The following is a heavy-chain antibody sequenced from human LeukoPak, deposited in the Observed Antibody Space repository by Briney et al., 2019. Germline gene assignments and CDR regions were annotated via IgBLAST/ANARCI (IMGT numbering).Heavy chain of an antibody. D-gene: IGHD3-10*01. CDR1: GFTFSSYA. V-gene: IGHV3-20*04. CDR2: INWNGGST. J-gene: IGHJ4*02. CDR3: ARTFGSGSYGEYYFDY. Sequence: GGSLRLSCAASGFTFSSYAMTWVRQAPGKGLEWVSGINWNGGSTGYADSVKGRFTISRDNAKNSLYLQMNSLRPEDTALYYCARTFGSGSYGEYYFDYWGQGTLVTVSS.